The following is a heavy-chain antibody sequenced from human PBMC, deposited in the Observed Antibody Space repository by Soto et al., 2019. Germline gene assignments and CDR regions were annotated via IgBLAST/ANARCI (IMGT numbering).Heavy chain of an antibody. CDR1: GYSFTSYW. Sequence: GESLKISCKGSGYSFTSYWISWVRQMPGKGLEWMGRIDPSDSYTNYSPSFQGHVTISADKSISTAYLQWSSLKASDTAMYYCARLIYYDSSGYGPDIWGQGTMVTVSS. CDR2: IDPSDSYT. V-gene: IGHV5-10-1*01. J-gene: IGHJ3*02. D-gene: IGHD3-22*01. CDR3: ARLIYYDSSGYGPDI.